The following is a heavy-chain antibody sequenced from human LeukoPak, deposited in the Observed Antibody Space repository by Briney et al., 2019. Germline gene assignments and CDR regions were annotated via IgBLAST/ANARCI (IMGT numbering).Heavy chain of an antibody. Sequence: GESLKISCKGSGYSFTSYWICWVRQMPGKGLEWMGIIYPGDSDTRYSPSFQGQVTISADKSISTAYLQWSSLKASDTAMYYCARGIGHYYGSGSYGGIDYWGQGTLVTVSS. V-gene: IGHV5-51*01. CDR3: ARGIGHYYGSGSYGGIDY. CDR2: IYPGDSDT. D-gene: IGHD3-10*01. CDR1: GYSFTSYW. J-gene: IGHJ4*02.